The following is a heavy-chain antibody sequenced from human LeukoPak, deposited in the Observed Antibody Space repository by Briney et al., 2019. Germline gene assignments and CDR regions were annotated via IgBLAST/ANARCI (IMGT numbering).Heavy chain of an antibody. CDR1: GGSISSYY. V-gene: IGHV4-4*07. CDR2: IYTSGST. Sequence: PSETLSLTCTVSGGSISSYYWSWVRQPAGKGLEWIGRIYTSGSTNYDPSLKSRVTMSVDTSKNQFSLKLSSVTAADTAVYYCAREEVGATDAFDIWGQGTMVTVSS. CDR3: AREEVGATDAFDI. J-gene: IGHJ3*02. D-gene: IGHD1-26*01.